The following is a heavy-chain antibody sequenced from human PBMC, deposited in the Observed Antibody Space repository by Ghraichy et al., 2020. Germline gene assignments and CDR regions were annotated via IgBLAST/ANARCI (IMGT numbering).Heavy chain of an antibody. D-gene: IGHD2-15*01. CDR3: ARGLKSRLHPYNWFDP. CDR1: GGSFSGYY. V-gene: IGHV4-34*01. Sequence: SETLSLTCAVYGGSFSGYYWSWIRQPPGKGLEWIGEINHSGSTNYNPSLKSRVTISVDTSKNQFSLKLSSVTAADTAVYYCARGLKSRLHPYNWFDPWGQGTLVTVSS. CDR2: INHSGST. J-gene: IGHJ5*02.